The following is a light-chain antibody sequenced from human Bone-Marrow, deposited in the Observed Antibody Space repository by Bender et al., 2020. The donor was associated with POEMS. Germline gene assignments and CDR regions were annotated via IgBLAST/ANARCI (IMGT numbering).Light chain of an antibody. CDR2: SDR. J-gene: IGLJ3*02. Sequence: SYVLTQPPSVSVAPGETARIACGGNNIRSKNVHWYQQKPGQAPVLVLYSDRDRPSGVPDRFSGSKSGTSASLAISGLQSEDEADYYCAAWEDSLNGWVFGGGTKLTVL. CDR3: AAWEDSLNGWV. CDR1: NIRSKN. V-gene: IGLV3-21*01.